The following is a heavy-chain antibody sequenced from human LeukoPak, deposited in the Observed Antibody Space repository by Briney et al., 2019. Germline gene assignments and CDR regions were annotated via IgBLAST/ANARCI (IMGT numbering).Heavy chain of an antibody. V-gene: IGHV1-24*01. J-gene: IGHJ4*02. CDR1: GYTLTELS. Sequence: GASVKVSCKVSGYTLTELSMHWVRQAPGKGLEWMGGFDPEDGETIYAQKFQGRVTITEDTSTDTAYMELSSLRSEDTAVYYCATLETVVGDFDYWGQGTLVTVSS. D-gene: IGHD5-24*01. CDR3: ATLETVVGDFDY. CDR2: FDPEDGET.